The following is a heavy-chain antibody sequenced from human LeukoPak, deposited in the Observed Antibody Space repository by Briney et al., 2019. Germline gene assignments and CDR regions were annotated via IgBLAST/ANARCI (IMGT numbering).Heavy chain of an antibody. J-gene: IGHJ4*02. CDR3: AKTPASGYLFDY. D-gene: IGHD3-22*01. V-gene: IGHV3-23*01. CDR2: ISGNGGST. Sequence: GGSLRLSCAVSGFTFSTSAMNWVRQAPGKGLDWVSSISGNGGSTYYADSVKGRFTISRDNSKDTLYLQMNSLRAKDTAVYYCAKTPASGYLFDYWGQGTLVTVSS. CDR1: GFTFSTSA.